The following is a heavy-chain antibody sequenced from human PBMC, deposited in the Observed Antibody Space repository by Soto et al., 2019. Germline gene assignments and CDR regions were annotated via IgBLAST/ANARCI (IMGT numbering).Heavy chain of an antibody. V-gene: IGHV1-69*06. J-gene: IGHJ5*02. D-gene: IGHD3-3*01. CDR1: GGTFSSYA. CDR2: IIPIFGTA. CDR3: ARGDWSENWFDP. Sequence: QVQLVQSGAEVKKPGSSVKVSCKASGGTFSSYAISWVRQAPVQGLEWMGGIIPIFGTANYAQKFQGRVTINADKSTTTAYMELSSLRSEDTAVYYCARGDWSENWFDPWGQGTLVTVSS.